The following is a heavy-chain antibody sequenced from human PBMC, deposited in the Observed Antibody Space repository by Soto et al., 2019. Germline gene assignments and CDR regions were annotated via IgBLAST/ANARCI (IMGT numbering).Heavy chain of an antibody. CDR3: ARGGYYDTSWGKLSPYGLDV. CDR2: ISPYNDYT. D-gene: IGHD3-16*01. J-gene: IGHJ6*02. V-gene: IGHV1-18*01. Sequence: QVQLAQSANEVKKPGASVRVSCKAAGYTFIRYGIAWVRQAPGQGLEWMGWISPYNDYTVYAQKFQGRGSMTADTSTRTVDMNLRGLKSDDTAVYYCARGGYYDTSWGKLSPYGLDVWGQGTSVSVSS. CDR1: GYTFIRYG.